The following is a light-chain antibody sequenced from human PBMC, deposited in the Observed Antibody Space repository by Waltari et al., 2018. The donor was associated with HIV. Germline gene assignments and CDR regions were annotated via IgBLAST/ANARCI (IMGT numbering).Light chain of an antibody. J-gene: IGLJ2*01. CDR1: SSNIGSNY. CDR2: RNN. CDR3: AAWDDSLSVVV. Sequence: QSVLTQPPSASGTPGQRVTISCSGRSSNIGSNYVHWYQKHPGPAPKPLFYRNNQRPSGVPDRFSGSKSGTSASLAISGLRSEDEADYYCAAWDDSLSVVVFGGGTKLTVL. V-gene: IGLV1-47*01.